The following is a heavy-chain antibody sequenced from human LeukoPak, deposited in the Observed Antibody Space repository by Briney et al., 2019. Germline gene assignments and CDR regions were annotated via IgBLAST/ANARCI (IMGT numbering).Heavy chain of an antibody. J-gene: IGHJ4*02. V-gene: IGHV4-34*01. D-gene: IGHD3-16*02. CDR1: GGSFSGYY. Sequence: SETLSLTCAVYGGSFSGYYWSWIRQPPGKGLEWIGEINHSGSTNYNPSLKSRVTISVDTSKNQFSLKLSSVTAADTAVYYCASRRLRLGELSLYFEYWGQGTLVTVSS. CDR2: INHSGST. CDR3: ASRRLRLGELSLYFEY.